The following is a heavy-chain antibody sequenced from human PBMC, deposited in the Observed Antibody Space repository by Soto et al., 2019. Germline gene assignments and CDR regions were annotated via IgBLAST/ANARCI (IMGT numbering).Heavy chain of an antibody. Sequence: QVQLQESGPGLVKPSQTLSLTCTVSGGSISSGGYYWSWIRHHPGKGLEWIGYIYYSGSTYYNPSLKSRVTISVDTSKNQFSLKLSSVTAADTAVYYCARDRVTTRYYYYGMDVWGQGTTVTVSS. CDR2: IYYSGST. D-gene: IGHD4-17*01. CDR1: GGSISSGGYY. J-gene: IGHJ6*02. CDR3: ARDRVTTRYYYYGMDV. V-gene: IGHV4-31*03.